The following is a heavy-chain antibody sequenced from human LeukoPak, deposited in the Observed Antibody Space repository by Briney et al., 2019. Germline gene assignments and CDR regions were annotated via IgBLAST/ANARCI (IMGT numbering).Heavy chain of an antibody. J-gene: IGHJ6*02. V-gene: IGHV3-30*04. D-gene: IGHD3-3*02. CDR2: ISYDGSNK. Sequence: GRSLRLSCAASGFTFSSYAMHWVRQAPGKGLEWVAVISYDGSNKYYADSVKGRFTISRDNSKNTLYLQMNSLRAEDTAVYCCAGSRISDYYYGMDVWGQGTTVTVSS. CDR1: GFTFSSYA. CDR3: AGSRISDYYYGMDV.